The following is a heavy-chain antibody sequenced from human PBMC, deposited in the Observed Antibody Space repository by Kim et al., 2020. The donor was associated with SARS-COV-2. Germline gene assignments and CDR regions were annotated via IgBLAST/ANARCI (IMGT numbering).Heavy chain of an antibody. Sequence: VKDRFTISRDNSKNTLYLQMNSLRAEDTAVYYCARYSSSLPPYYYYGMDVWGQGTTVTVSS. J-gene: IGHJ6*02. D-gene: IGHD6-13*01. CDR3: ARYSSSLPPYYYYGMDV. V-gene: IGHV3-30*07.